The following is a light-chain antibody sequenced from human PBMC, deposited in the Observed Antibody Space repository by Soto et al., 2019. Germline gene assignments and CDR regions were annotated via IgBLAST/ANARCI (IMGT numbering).Light chain of an antibody. J-gene: IGKJ1*01. CDR1: QYVTSTY. Sequence: EIVLGQSPGTLSLSPGERATLSCRASQYVTSTYLAWYQHQPGQAPRLLIYGASNRATGIPDRFSGSGSGTDFTLTISRLEPEDFALYYCQQYGSSPPWTFGQGTKVEIK. CDR3: QQYGSSPPWT. V-gene: IGKV3-20*01. CDR2: GAS.